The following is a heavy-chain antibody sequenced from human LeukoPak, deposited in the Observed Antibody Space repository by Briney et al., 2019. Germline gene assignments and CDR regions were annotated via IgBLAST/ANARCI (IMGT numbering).Heavy chain of an antibody. J-gene: IGHJ5*02. V-gene: IGHV1-18*01. D-gene: IGHD3-10*01. CDR1: GYTFTSYG. Sequence: ASVKVSCKASGYTFTSYGISWVRQAPGQGLEWMGWISAYNGNTNYAQKLQGRVTMTTDTSTSTAYMELRSLRSDDTAVYYCARVGAFDAMIHRSLWFDPWGQGTLVTVSS. CDR3: ARVGAFDAMIHRSLWFDP. CDR2: ISAYNGNT.